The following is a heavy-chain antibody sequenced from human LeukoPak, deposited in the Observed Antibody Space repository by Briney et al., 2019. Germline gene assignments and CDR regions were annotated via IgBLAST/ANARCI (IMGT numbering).Heavy chain of an antibody. D-gene: IGHD3-22*01. J-gene: IGHJ4*02. CDR1: GFTLDDYA. CDR3: VRDRSASSSDYYALGY. CDR2: IYSGGST. V-gene: IGHV3-66*01. Sequence: GGSLRLSCAASGFTLDDYAMHWVRQAPGKGLEWVSAIYSGGSTYYADSVRGRFTISRDNSKNMVYLQMRSLRAEDTAVYYCVRDRSASSSDYYALGYWGQGTLVTVSS.